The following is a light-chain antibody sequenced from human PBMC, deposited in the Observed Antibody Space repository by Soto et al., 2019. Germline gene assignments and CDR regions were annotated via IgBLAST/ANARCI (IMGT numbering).Light chain of an antibody. CDR3: QQRDNWPWT. V-gene: IGKV3-11*01. CDR2: DVS. CDR1: QSVRSN. J-gene: IGKJ1*01. Sequence: EIVLTQSPATLSLSPGERATLSCRASQSVRSNLAWYQHKPGQAPRLLIYDVSNRATDIPGRFSGSGFGTDFTLTISNVEPEDFAVYYCQQRDNWPWTFGQGAKVEIK.